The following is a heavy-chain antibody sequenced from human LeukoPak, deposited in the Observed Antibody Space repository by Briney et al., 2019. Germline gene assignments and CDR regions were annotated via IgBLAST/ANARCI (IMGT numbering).Heavy chain of an antibody. D-gene: IGHD2-2*01. CDR3: ARVGSSRPFHN. CDR2: IKEDGTES. CDR1: GFTFSSNW. Sequence: PGGSLRLSCAASGFTFSSNWMTWVRQAPGKGLEWVANIKEDGTESFYVDSVKGRFTISRDNAKSSLFLQMNSLTDEDTAVYYCARVGSSRPFHNWGQGALVTVSS. J-gene: IGHJ4*02. V-gene: IGHV3-7*04.